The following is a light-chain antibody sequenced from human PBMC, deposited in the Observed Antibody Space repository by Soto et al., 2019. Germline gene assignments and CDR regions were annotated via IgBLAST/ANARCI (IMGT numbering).Light chain of an antibody. CDR1: QEISNH. V-gene: IGKV1-33*01. Sequence: DIQMTQSPSSLSASVGDRVTITCQASQEISNHLNWYQQKPGIAPNLLIYDASHLQSGVPSNFSGRGSGTDFTFTISSLQPEDIATYYFQQYDNLPLTFGGGTKVEI. CDR2: DAS. CDR3: QQYDNLPLT. J-gene: IGKJ4*01.